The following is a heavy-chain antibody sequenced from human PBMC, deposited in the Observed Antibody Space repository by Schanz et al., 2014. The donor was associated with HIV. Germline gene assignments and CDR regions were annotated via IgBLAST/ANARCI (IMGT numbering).Heavy chain of an antibody. CDR2: ISYDGSIK. Sequence: QVHLVESGGGVVQPGRSLRLSCVASGFTFSSYGIHWVRQAPAKGLEWVAVISYDGSIKEYADSVKGRFAISRDNSKNTVYLQMNSLRGEDSAVYYCAKVGRIYSTTWIDHWGQGTLVTVSS. CDR3: AKVGRIYSTTWIDH. CDR1: GFTFSSYG. D-gene: IGHD6-13*01. V-gene: IGHV3-30*18. J-gene: IGHJ4*02.